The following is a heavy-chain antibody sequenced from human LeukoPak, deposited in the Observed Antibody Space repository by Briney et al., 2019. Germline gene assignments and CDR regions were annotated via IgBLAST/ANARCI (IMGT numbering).Heavy chain of an antibody. D-gene: IGHD6-6*01. J-gene: IGHJ6*02. CDR3: ARDLGIAARQSDYYYGMDV. V-gene: IGHV3-30*03. Sequence: GGSLRLSCAASGFTFSSYGMHWVRQAPGKGLEWVAVISYDGSNKYYADSVKGRFTISRDNSKNTLYLQMNSLRAEDTAVYYCARDLGIAARQSDYYYGMDVWGQGTTVTVSS. CDR1: GFTFSSYG. CDR2: ISYDGSNK.